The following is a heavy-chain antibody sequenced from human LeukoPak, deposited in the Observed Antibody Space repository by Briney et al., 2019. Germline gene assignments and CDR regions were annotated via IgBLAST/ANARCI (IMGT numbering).Heavy chain of an antibody. CDR1: GGSISSYY. Sequence: SETLSLTCTVSGGSISSYYWSWIRQPPGKGLEWIGYIYYSGSTNYNPSLKSRVTISVDTSKNQFSLKLSSVTAADTAVYYCARSEQLWLQGVYYYGMDVGGQGTTVTVSS. CDR2: IYYSGST. D-gene: IGHD5-18*01. CDR3: ARSEQLWLQGVYYYGMDV. V-gene: IGHV4-59*08. J-gene: IGHJ6*01.